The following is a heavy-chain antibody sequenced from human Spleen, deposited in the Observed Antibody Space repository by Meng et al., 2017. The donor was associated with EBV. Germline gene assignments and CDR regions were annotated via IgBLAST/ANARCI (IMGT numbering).Heavy chain of an antibody. J-gene: IGHJ4*01. V-gene: IGHV1-18*01. CDR2: VSPYNGYT. CDR3: ARDRSEMAGSWGGY. CDR1: GYTFIHYG. D-gene: IGHD6-19*01. Sequence: VNVVQLVAEWQRPGASVTVSCKASGYTFIHYGINWVRQAPGQGLEWMGWVSPYNGYTSYAQNLKGRVTMTTDTSTNTAYMTLRSLRSDDTAVYYCARDRSEMAGSWGGYWGQGSLVTVSS.